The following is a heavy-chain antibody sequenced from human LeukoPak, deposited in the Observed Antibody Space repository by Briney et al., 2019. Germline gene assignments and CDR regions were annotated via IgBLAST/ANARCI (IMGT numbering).Heavy chain of an antibody. V-gene: IGHV3-30-3*01. J-gene: IGHJ5*02. Sequence: GGSLRLSCAASGFTFSSYAMHWVRQAPGKGLEWVAVISYDGSNKYYADSVKGRFTISRDNAKNSLYLQMNSLRAEDTAVYYCAKGIVYSIFGREDWFDPWGQGTLVTVSS. CDR1: GFTFSSYA. D-gene: IGHD3-3*01. CDR3: AKGIVYSIFGREDWFDP. CDR2: ISYDGSNK.